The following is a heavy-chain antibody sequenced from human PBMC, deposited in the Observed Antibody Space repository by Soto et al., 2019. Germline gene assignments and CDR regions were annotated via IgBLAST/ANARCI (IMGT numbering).Heavy chain of an antibody. V-gene: IGHV5-10-1*01. Sequence: EVQLVQSGAEVKKPGESLRISCKGSGYSFTSHWISWVRQMPGKGLEWMGRIDPSDSYTSYSPSSQGHVTISADRSISTVYLQWSSLKDSDTAMYYCARGDTALSYWYFDLWGRGTLVTVSS. J-gene: IGHJ2*01. D-gene: IGHD5-18*01. CDR1: GYSFTSHW. CDR2: IDPSDSYT. CDR3: ARGDTALSYWYFDL.